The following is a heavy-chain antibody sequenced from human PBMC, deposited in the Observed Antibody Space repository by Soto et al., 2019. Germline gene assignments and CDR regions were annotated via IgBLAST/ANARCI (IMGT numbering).Heavy chain of an antibody. J-gene: IGHJ6*02. CDR1: GFTFSSYA. Sequence: QVQLVESGGGVVQPGRSLRLSCAASGFTFSSYAMHWVRQAPGKGLEWVAVISYDGSNKYYADSVKGRFTISRDNSKNTLYLQMNSLRAEDTAVYYCARGSGSYYGYDGMDVWGQGTLVTVSS. D-gene: IGHD1-26*01. CDR3: ARGSGSYYGYDGMDV. V-gene: IGHV3-30-3*01. CDR2: ISYDGSNK.